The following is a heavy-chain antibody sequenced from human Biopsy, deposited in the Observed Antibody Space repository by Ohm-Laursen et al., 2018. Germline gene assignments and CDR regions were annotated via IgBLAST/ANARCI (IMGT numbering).Heavy chain of an antibody. CDR2: ISSGGRA. V-gene: IGHV4-59*01. Sequence: SETLSLTCTVSGDSISSYYWSWIRQPPGKGLQVIGYISSGGRAKYNPSLKSRLTISLDTSKNQLSLRLSSVTAADSAIYYCARERQFRFLEGAFDYWGQGTLVTVSS. J-gene: IGHJ4*02. D-gene: IGHD3-3*01. CDR3: ARERQFRFLEGAFDY. CDR1: GDSISSYY.